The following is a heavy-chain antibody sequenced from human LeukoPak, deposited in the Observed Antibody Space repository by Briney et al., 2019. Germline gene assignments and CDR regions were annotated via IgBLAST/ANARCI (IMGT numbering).Heavy chain of an antibody. CDR2: INPSGGST. V-gene: IGHV1-46*01. Sequence: ASVKVSCKASGYTFTRYSIHWVRQVPGQGLEWMGVINPSGGSTTHARKFQGRVTMTRDTSTSTVYMDLSSLRSEDTAVYYCARDLVGSSSGWGQGTLVTVSS. CDR1: GYTFTRYS. J-gene: IGHJ4*02. D-gene: IGHD6-6*01. CDR3: ARDLVGSSSG.